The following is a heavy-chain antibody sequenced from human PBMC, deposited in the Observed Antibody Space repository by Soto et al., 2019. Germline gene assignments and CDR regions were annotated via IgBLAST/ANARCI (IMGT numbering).Heavy chain of an antibody. CDR2: ISYDGSNK. Sequence: PVGSLRLSCAASGFTFSSYAMHWVRQAPGKGLEWVAVISYDGSNKYYADSVKGRFTISRDNSKNTLYLQMNSLRAEDTAVYYCARDSMIVVVRSPLRYYGMDVWGQGTTVTVSS. CDR3: ARDSMIVVVRSPLRYYGMDV. CDR1: GFTFSSYA. D-gene: IGHD3-22*01. V-gene: IGHV3-30-3*01. J-gene: IGHJ6*02.